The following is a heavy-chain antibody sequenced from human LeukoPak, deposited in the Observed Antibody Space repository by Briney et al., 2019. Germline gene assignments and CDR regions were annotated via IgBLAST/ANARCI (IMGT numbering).Heavy chain of an antibody. D-gene: IGHD2-2*01. J-gene: IGHJ5*02. CDR1: GYTFTSYD. CDR2: MNPNSGNT. V-gene: IGHV1-8*01. Sequence: ASVKVSCKASGYTFTSYDINWVRQATGQGLEWMGWMNPNSGNTGYAQKFQGRVTMTGNTSISTAYMELSSLRSEDTAVYYCARGGRYCSSTSCSNWFDPWGQGTLVTVSS. CDR3: ARGGRYCSSTSCSNWFDP.